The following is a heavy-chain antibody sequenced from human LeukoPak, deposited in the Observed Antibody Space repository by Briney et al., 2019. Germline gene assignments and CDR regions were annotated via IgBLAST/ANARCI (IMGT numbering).Heavy chain of an antibody. D-gene: IGHD5-18*01. J-gene: IGHJ4*02. V-gene: IGHV1-24*01. Sequence: ASVKVSCTVSGSSLPELSLYWVRQAPGKGLEWMGGFDVIDAKTFYAQKFQGRVTMTEDSSTDTAYMELSSLRSDDTAFYYCAAGRPYSLLDYWGQGTLLTVSS. CDR1: GSSLPELS. CDR3: AAGRPYSLLDY. CDR2: FDVIDAKT.